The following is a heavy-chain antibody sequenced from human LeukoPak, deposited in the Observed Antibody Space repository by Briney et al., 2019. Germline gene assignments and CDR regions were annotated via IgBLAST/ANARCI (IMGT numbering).Heavy chain of an antibody. V-gene: IGHV4-34*01. CDR2: INHSGST. Sequence: SETLSLTCAVYGGSFSGYYWSWIRQPPGKGLEWIGEINHSGSTNYNPSLKSRVTLSLDKSKNQFSLQLSSVTAADTAMYYCAKTHSHFPPYFDYWGQGTLVIVSS. D-gene: IGHD4-11*01. CDR3: AKTHSHFPPYFDY. J-gene: IGHJ4*02. CDR1: GGSFSGYY.